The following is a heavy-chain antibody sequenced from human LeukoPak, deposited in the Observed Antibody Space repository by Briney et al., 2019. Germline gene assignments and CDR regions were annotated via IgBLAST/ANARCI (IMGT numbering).Heavy chain of an antibody. CDR3: AMRIIERGLGQENWFDP. Sequence: SETLSLTCTVSGASVTSYYWNWMRQPPGKGLEWIGYILYSGTTNYNPSLNSRVTMSLDTSKNQFSLELSSVTAADTAVYYCAMRIIERGLGQENWFDPWGQGILVTVSS. J-gene: IGHJ5*02. D-gene: IGHD3-16*01. CDR1: GASVTSYY. CDR2: ILYSGTT. V-gene: IGHV4-59*02.